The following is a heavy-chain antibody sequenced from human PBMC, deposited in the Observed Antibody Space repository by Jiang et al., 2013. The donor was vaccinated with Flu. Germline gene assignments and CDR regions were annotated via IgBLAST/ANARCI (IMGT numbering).Heavy chain of an antibody. D-gene: IGHD6-6*01. CDR1: GFSLRSSGEG. V-gene: IGHV2-5*04. J-gene: IGHJ4*02. Sequence: KPTQTLTLTCNFSGFSLRSSGEGVGWIRQSPGKAPERLAVIYWNDENYYSPPLTGRVTITKDTSKNQVVLRMTNMNPVDTGTYFCVNRPLGSSEPEYWGQGTMVTVSS. CDR3: VNRPLGSSEPEY. CDR2: IYWNDEN.